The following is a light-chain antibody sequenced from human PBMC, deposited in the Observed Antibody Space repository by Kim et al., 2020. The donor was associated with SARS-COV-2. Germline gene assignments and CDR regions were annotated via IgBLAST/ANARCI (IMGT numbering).Light chain of an antibody. CDR2: RSD. CDR1: SSNIGSNY. V-gene: IGLV1-47*01. Sequence: ELTQPPSASGIPGQRVTISCSGSSSNIGSNYVYWYKQLPGTAPKVLIYRSDQWPSGVPDRFSGSKSGTSASLAISGLRSEDEADYYCAAWDNSVSGPVFGGGTQLTVL. J-gene: IGLJ2*01. CDR3: AAWDNSVSGPV.